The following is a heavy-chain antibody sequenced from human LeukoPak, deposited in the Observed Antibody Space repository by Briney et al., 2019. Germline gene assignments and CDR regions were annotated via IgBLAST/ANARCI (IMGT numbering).Heavy chain of an antibody. CDR3: VREWVTKEMDWGY. CDR1: GDSIRRYF. Sequence: SETLSLTCSVSGDSIRRYFWSWIRLSPGKGLEWIGSIYRSGSTYYNPSLNSRVTISVDTSKNHFSLKLTSVTAADTAVYYCVREWVTKEMDWGYWGQGTLVTVSS. V-gene: IGHV4-4*08. CDR2: IYRSGST. D-gene: IGHD3/OR15-3a*01. J-gene: IGHJ4*02.